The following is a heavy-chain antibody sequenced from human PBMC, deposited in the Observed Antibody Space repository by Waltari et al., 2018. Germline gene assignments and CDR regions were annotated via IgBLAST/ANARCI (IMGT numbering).Heavy chain of an antibody. V-gene: IGHV4-59*11. CDR3: ARVGDDGYTSRSHYYYGMDV. CDR2: IYYSGST. Sequence: QVQLQESGPGLVKPSETLSLTCTVSGGSISSPYWSWIRQPPGKGLEWLGYIYYSGSTNYNPSLKSRVTISVDTSKNQFSLKLSSVTAADTAVYYCARVGDDGYTSRSHYYYGMDVWGQGTTVTVSS. J-gene: IGHJ6*02. CDR1: GGSISSPY. D-gene: IGHD5-12*01.